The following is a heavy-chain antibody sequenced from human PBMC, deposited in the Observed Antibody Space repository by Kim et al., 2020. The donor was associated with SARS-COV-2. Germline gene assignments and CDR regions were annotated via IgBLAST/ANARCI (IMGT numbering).Heavy chain of an antibody. Sequence: GESLKISCRGSGYTFTRFWIAWVRQMPGKGLAWMGIIYPSDSVARNSPSFQGQVTISTDKSISSVYLQWSSLKASDTAMYYCARSASGRIDAFDMWGQGTMVTVSS. CDR1: GYTFTRFW. CDR3: ARSASGRIDAFDM. V-gene: IGHV5-51*01. J-gene: IGHJ3*02. D-gene: IGHD3-10*01. CDR2: IYPSDSVA.